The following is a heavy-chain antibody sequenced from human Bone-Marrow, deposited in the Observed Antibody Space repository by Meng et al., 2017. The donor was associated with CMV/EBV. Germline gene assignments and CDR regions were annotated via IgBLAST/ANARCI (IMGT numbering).Heavy chain of an antibody. D-gene: IGHD5-12*01. J-gene: IGHJ4*02. V-gene: IGHV1-69*10. CDR2: IIPILGIA. CDR3: ARDQQWLRLPHYFDY. CDR1: GGTFSSYA. Sequence: SVKVSCKASGGTFSSYAISWVRQAPGQGLEWMGGIIPILGIANYAQKFQGRVTITADKSTSTAYMELSSLRSEDTAVYYCARDQQWLRLPHYFDYWGQGTLVTVSS.